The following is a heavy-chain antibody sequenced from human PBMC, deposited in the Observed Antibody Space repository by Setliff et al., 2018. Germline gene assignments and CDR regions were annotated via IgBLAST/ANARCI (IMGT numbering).Heavy chain of an antibody. Sequence: EASVKVSCKASGYTFTSHYMHWVRQAPGQGLEWMGIINPSGGATTYAQKFQGRVTMTSDTSTSTVYMELSSLRSEDTAIYYCARTLDYPNEYFQDWGQGTLVTVS. D-gene: IGHD4-17*01. V-gene: IGHV1-46*01. J-gene: IGHJ1*01. CDR3: ARTLDYPNEYFQD. CDR1: GYTFTSHY. CDR2: INPSGGAT.